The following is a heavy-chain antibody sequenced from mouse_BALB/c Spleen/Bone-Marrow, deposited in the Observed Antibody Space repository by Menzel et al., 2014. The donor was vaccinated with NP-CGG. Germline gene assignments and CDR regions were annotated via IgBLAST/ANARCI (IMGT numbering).Heavy chain of an antibody. CDR2: INPSNGGT. Sequence: QVQLQKSGAELVKPGASVKLSCKDSGYTFTSYYMYWVKQRPGQGLEWIGEINPSNGGTNFNEKFKSKATLTVDKSSNTAYMQLSSLTSEDSAVYYCTRSGYGNQWFAYWGQGTLVTV. V-gene: IGHV1S81*02. CDR3: TRSGYGNQWFAY. CDR1: GYTFTSYY. D-gene: IGHD2-10*02. J-gene: IGHJ3*01.